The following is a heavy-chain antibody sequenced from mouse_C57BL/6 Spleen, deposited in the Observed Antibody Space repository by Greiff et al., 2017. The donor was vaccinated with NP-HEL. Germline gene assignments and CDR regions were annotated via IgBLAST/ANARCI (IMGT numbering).Heavy chain of an antibody. V-gene: IGHV5-4*01. CDR1: GFTFSSYA. CDR2: ISDGGSYT. Sequence: EVKVVESGGGLVKPGGSLKLSCAASGFTFSSYAMSWVRQTPEKRLEWVATISDGGSYTYYPDNVKGRFTISRDNAKNNLYLQMSHLKSEDTAMYYSARDITGPFDYWGQGTTLTVSS. CDR3: ARDITGPFDY. J-gene: IGHJ2*01. D-gene: IGHD4-1*01.